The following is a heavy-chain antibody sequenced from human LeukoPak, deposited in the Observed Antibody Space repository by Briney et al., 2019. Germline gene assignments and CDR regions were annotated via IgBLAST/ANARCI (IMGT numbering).Heavy chain of an antibody. CDR3: ATSRNEASELSVSSGYDFDY. CDR2: IIPMLDIT. Sequence: ASVKVSCKASGGTFGSHAMSWVRQAPGQGLEWMGGIIPMLDITNYAQKFQGRVTISADKSTGTAYMQLSSLRSEDTAVYYCATSRNEASELSVSSGYDFDYWGQGTLVTVSS. CDR1: GGTFGSHA. V-gene: IGHV1-69*10. D-gene: IGHD3-22*01. J-gene: IGHJ4*02.